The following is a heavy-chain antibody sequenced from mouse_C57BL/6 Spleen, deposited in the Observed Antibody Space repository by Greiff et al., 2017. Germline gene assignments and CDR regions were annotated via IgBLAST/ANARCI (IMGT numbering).Heavy chain of an antibody. J-gene: IGHJ4*01. CDR1: GYTFTSYD. V-gene: IGHV1-85*01. Sequence: LVESGPELVKPGASVKLSCKASGYTFTSYDINWVKQRPGQGLEWIGWIYPRDGSTKYNEKFKGKATLTVDTSSSTAYMELHSLTSEDSAVYFCARSGYDYEDAMDYWGQGTSVTVSS. CDR2: IYPRDGST. D-gene: IGHD2-4*01. CDR3: ARSGYDYEDAMDY.